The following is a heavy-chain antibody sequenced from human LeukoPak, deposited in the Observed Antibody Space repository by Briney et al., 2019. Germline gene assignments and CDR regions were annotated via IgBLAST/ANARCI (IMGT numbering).Heavy chain of an antibody. Sequence: PSETLSLTCTVSGGSINSYYWSWIRQPAGKGLEWIGRIYTSKSTNYNPSLKSRVTMSVDTSKNQFSLKLTSVTAADTAVYYCARQGIAAAGTSSAVDYWGQGTLVTVSS. D-gene: IGHD6-13*01. CDR2: IYTSKST. J-gene: IGHJ4*02. CDR1: GGSINSYY. V-gene: IGHV4-4*07. CDR3: ARQGIAAAGTSSAVDY.